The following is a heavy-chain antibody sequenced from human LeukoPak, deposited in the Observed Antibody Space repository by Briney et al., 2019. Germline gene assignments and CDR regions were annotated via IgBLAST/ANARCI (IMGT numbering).Heavy chain of an antibody. D-gene: IGHD1-26*01. Sequence: SETLSLTCTVSGVSVSSGSYYWSWIRQPPGKGLEWIGYIYYSGSTNYNPSLKSRVTISVALKLSSVTAADTAVYYCAREWERLIDYWGQGTLVTVSS. V-gene: IGHV4-61*01. CDR1: GVSVSSGSYY. CDR3: AREWERLIDY. J-gene: IGHJ4*02. CDR2: IYYSGST.